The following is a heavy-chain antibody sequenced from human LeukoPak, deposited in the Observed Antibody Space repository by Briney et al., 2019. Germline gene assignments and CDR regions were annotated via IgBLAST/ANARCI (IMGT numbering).Heavy chain of an antibody. V-gene: IGHV3-30*18. CDR3: AKDIRYCSGGSCPADAFDI. D-gene: IGHD2-15*01. CDR2: ISYDGSNK. Sequence: GRSLRLSCAASGFTFSSYGMHWVRQAPGKRLEWVAVISYDGSNKYYADSVKGRFTISRDNSKNTLYLQMNSLRAEDTAVYYCAKDIRYCSGGSCPADAFDIWGQGTMVTVSS. CDR1: GFTFSSYG. J-gene: IGHJ3*02.